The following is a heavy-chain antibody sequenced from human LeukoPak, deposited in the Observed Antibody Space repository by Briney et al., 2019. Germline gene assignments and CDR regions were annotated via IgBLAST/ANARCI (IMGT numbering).Heavy chain of an antibody. J-gene: IGHJ5*02. CDR3: ARGLRGRNWFDP. Sequence: PSETLSLTCAVYGGSFSGYYWSWIRQPPGKGLEWIGEINHSGSTNYNPSLKSRVTISVGTSKNQFSLKLSSVTAADTAVYYCARGLRGRNWFDPWGQGTLVTVSS. CDR2: INHSGST. D-gene: IGHD3-16*01. V-gene: IGHV4-34*01. CDR1: GGSFSGYY.